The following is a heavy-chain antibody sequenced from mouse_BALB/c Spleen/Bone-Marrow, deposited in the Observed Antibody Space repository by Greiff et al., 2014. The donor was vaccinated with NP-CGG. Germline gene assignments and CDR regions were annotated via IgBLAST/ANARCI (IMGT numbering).Heavy chain of an antibody. Sequence: ESGPGLVAPSQSLSITCTVSGFSLTSYGVHWVRQPPGKGLEWLGVIWADGSTNYNSALMFRLSISKDNSKSQVFLKMNSLQTDDTAMYYCSRITTATGAMDYWGQGTSVTVSS. CDR2: IWADGST. D-gene: IGHD1-2*01. CDR3: SRITTATGAMDY. CDR1: GFSLTSYG. V-gene: IGHV2-9*02. J-gene: IGHJ4*01.